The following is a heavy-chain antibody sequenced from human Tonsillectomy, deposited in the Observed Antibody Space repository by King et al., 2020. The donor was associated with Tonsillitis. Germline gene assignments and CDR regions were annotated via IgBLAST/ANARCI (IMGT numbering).Heavy chain of an antibody. CDR3: AREISLADAFDI. J-gene: IGHJ3*02. D-gene: IGHD1-1*01. V-gene: IGHV4-59*01. Sequence: VQLQESGPGLVKPSETLSLTCTVSGGSISSYYWSWIRQPPGEGLELIGYIYYSGSTNYNPSLKSRVTMSVDTSKSQFSLKLSSVTAADTAVYYCAREISLADAFDIWGQGTMVTVSS. CDR2: IYYSGST. CDR1: GGSISSYY.